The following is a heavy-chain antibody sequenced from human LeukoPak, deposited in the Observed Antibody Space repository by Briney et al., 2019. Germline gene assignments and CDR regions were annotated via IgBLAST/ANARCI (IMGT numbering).Heavy chain of an antibody. D-gene: IGHD3-3*01. CDR1: DSSMSSGYY. V-gene: IGHV4-38-2*01. J-gene: IGHJ4*02. Sequence: PSETLSLTCAVSDSSMSSGYYWGWIRQPPGKGLEWSGSVYHSGSTHYNPSLKSRVTISVDTSKNQFSLKLTSVTAADTAVYYCARHPITIFGVVLAYFDYWGQGTPVTVSS. CDR2: VYHSGST. CDR3: ARHPITIFGVVLAYFDY.